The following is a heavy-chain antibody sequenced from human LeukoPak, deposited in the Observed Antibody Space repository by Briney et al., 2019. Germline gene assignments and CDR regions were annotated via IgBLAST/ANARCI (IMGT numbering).Heavy chain of an antibody. CDR3: AREASVVTAIDY. J-gene: IGHJ4*02. Sequence: SETLSLTCTVSGGSISSYYWSWIRQPAGKGLEWIGRIYTSGSTYYNPSLKSRVTMSVDTSKNQFSLKLSSVTAADTAVYYCAREASVVTAIDYWGQGTLVTVSS. CDR1: GGSISSYY. D-gene: IGHD2-21*02. CDR2: IYTSGST. V-gene: IGHV4-4*07.